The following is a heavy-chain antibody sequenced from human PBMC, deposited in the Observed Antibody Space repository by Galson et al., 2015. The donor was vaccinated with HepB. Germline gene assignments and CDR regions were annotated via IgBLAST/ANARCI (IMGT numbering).Heavy chain of an antibody. CDR1: GASISTSNW. CDR3: AKRRGGPYCGSGCSSNWLGP. D-gene: IGHD2-21*02. CDR2: IYHFGST. J-gene: IGHJ5*02. Sequence: ETLSLTCAVSGASISTSNWWSWVRQPPGKGMEWIGEIYHFGSTNYNPSLKSRVTISLDKSKRQFSLRMSSVTAADTAIYYCAKRRGGPYCGSGCSSNWLGPWGQGTLVTVSS. V-gene: IGHV4-4*02.